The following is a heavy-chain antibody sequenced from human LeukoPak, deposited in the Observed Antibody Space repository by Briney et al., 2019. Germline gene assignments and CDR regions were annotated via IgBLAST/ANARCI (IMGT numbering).Heavy chain of an antibody. Sequence: SETLXLTCAVSGGSISSGGYSWSWIRQPPGKGLEWIGYIYHSGSTYYNPSLKSRVTISVDRSKNQFSLKLSSVTAADTAVYYCARFITMIVVAPGAFDIWGQGTMVTVSS. V-gene: IGHV4-30-2*01. CDR3: ARFITMIVVAPGAFDI. CDR1: GGSISSGGYS. D-gene: IGHD3-22*01. J-gene: IGHJ3*02. CDR2: IYHSGST.